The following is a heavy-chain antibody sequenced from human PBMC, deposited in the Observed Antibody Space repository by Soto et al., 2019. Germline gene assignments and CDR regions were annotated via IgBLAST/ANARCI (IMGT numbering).Heavy chain of an antibody. D-gene: IGHD4-17*01. CDR3: AKDLDYGDDY. V-gene: IGHV3-23*01. Sequence: GGSLRLSCAASGFTFISYAMSWGRQAPGKGLEWVSAISGSGGSTYYADSVKRRFTISRDNSKNTLYLQMNSLRAEDTAVFYCAKDLDYGDDYWGQGTLVTVSS. J-gene: IGHJ4*02. CDR2: ISGSGGST. CDR1: GFTFISYA.